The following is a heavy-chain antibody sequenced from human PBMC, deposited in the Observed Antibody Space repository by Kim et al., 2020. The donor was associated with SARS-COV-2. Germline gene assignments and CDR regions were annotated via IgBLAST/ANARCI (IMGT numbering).Heavy chain of an antibody. CDR2: IYYSGST. CDR1: GGSISSSSYY. D-gene: IGHD6-19*01. Sequence: SETLSLTCTVSGGSISSSSYYWGWIRQPPGKGLEWIGSIYYSGSTYYNPSLKSRVTISVDTSKNQFSLKLSSVTAADTAVYYCARQERRSSGWYPVNGFVSGFDPWGQGTPVTVSS. J-gene: IGHJ5*02. CDR3: ARQERRSSGWYPVNGFVSGFDP. V-gene: IGHV4-39*01.